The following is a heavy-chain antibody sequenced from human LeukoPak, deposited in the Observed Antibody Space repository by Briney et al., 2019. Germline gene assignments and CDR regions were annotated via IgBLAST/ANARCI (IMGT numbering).Heavy chain of an antibody. CDR1: AFTFSSYN. V-gene: IGHV3-48*04. CDR2: ISASSNTI. Sequence: PGGSLRLSCAASAFTFSSYNMNWVRQAPGKGLEWVSYISASSNTIYYADSMKGRFTISRDNARNSLYLQMNSLRAEDTAVYYCARGSHDSDAFDIWGQGTMVTISS. CDR3: ARGSHDSDAFDI. D-gene: IGHD2-21*02. J-gene: IGHJ3*02.